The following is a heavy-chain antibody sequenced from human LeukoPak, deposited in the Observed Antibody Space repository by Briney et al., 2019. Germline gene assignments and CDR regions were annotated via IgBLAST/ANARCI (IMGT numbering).Heavy chain of an antibody. CDR1: GYSISSGYF. Sequence: SETLSLTCTVSGYSISSGYFWGWIRQPPGKGLEWIGVYHVGTTDYNPSLKSRVTISVDRSKNQMSLKLSSVTAADTAVYYCARCLGFLIGSSWYPDAFDIWGQGTMVAVSS. V-gene: IGHV4-38-2*02. CDR2: VYHVGTT. CDR3: ARCLGFLIGSSWYPDAFDI. J-gene: IGHJ3*02. D-gene: IGHD6-13*01.